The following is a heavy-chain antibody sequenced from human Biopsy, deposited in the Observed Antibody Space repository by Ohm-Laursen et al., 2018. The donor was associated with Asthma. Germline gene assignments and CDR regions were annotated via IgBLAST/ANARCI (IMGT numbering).Heavy chain of an antibody. CDR2: ISVYNGNT. CDR1: GYTFNSAG. Sequence: ASVKVSCNTSGYTFNSAGITWVRQAPGQGLEWMGWISVYNGNTKVAQKLQDRVTMITDTSTSTAYMELRSLRSNDTAAYFCARAVDYSHYYGIDVWGQGTTVTVS. V-gene: IGHV1-18*01. J-gene: IGHJ6*02. D-gene: IGHD3-10*01. CDR3: ARAVDYSHYYGIDV.